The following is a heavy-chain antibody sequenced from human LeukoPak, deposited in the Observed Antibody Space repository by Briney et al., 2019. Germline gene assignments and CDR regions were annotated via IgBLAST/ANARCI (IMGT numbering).Heavy chain of an antibody. V-gene: IGHV4-39*01. J-gene: IGHJ6*03. D-gene: IGHD4-17*01. CDR1: GGFISSSSYY. Sequence: SETLSLTCTVSGGFISSSSYYWGWIRQTPGKGLEWIGSIYYSGSTYYNPSLKSRVTISVDTSKNQFSLKLSSVTAADTAVYYCARHVLSYGDPRHYYYYYMDVWGKGTTVTISS. CDR3: ARHVLSYGDPRHYYYYYMDV. CDR2: IYYSGST.